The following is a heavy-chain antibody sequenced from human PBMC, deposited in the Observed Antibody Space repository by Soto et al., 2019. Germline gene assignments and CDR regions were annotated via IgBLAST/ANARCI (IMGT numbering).Heavy chain of an antibody. Sequence: GGSLRLSCASSGFTFXSYSMNLVRQAPGKGLEWVSYIGSSSSTIYYADSVKGRFTISRDNAKNSLYLQMNSLRAEDTAVYYCARAVGAEYFQHWGQGTLVTVS. D-gene: IGHD1-26*01. CDR3: ARAVGAEYFQH. CDR1: GFTFXSYS. J-gene: IGHJ1*01. V-gene: IGHV3-48*01. CDR2: IGSSSSTI.